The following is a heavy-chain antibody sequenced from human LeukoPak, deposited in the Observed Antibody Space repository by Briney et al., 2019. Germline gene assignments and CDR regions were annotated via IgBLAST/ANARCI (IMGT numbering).Heavy chain of an antibody. CDR3: ARVSGTGTTSWYFDL. J-gene: IGHJ2*01. V-gene: IGHV4-38-2*02. CDR1: GYSLSSGYY. D-gene: IGHD1-7*01. Sequence: SETLSLTCTVSGYSLSSGYYWGWIRPPPGKGLEGSGSIYDSGSTYYNPSLKRRVTISVDTSKNQFSLKLSAVTAADTAVYYCARVSGTGTTSWYFDLWGRGTLVTVSS. CDR2: IYDSGST.